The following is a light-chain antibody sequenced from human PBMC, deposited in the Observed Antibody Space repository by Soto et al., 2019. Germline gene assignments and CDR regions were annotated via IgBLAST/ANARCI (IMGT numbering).Light chain of an antibody. Sequence: QSALTQPASVSGSPGQSITISCTGTSSDDDGYNYVSWYQQHPGKAPKLMIYDVSNRPSGVSNRFSGSKSGNTASLTISGLQAEDEADYYCSSYASSCTVVFGSGTKLTVL. CDR1: SSDDDGYNY. CDR2: DVS. V-gene: IGLV2-14*01. J-gene: IGLJ2*01. CDR3: SSYASSCTVV.